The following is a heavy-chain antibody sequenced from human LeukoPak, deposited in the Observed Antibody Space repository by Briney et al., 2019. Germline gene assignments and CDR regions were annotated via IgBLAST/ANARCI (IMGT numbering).Heavy chain of an antibody. CDR2: ISSSGSNR. CDR3: ATDRGGLRKADY. CDR1: GFTFRSYE. Sequence: GGSLRLSCAASGFTFRSYEMNGVRQAPGKGLEGGSYISSSGSNRYYAESVKGRFTISRDNAKNRLYVQMNRLRAGDTAVYYCATDRGGLRKADYWGQGTLVTVSS. V-gene: IGHV3-48*03. J-gene: IGHJ4*02.